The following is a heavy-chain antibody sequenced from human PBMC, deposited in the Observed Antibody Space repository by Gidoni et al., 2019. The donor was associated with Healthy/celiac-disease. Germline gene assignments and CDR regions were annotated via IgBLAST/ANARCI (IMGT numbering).Heavy chain of an antibody. CDR1: GYTFTSYD. CDR2: MNPNSGNT. Sequence: VQLVQSGAEVEKPGASVKVACKASGYTFTSYDINRVRQATGQGLGCMGWMNPNSGNTGYAQKFQGRVTMTRNTSISTAYMELSSLRSEDTAVYYCARGPYVSGFDLWGRGTLVTVSS. CDR3: ARGPYVSGFDL. V-gene: IGHV1-8*01. D-gene: IGHD3-16*01. J-gene: IGHJ2*01.